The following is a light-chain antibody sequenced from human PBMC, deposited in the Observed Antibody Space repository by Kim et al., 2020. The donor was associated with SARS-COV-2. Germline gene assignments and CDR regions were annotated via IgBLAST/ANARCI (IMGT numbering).Light chain of an antibody. CDR2: DVA. CDR1: SSDVGGYNY. V-gene: IGLV2-11*03. Sequence: PGQSDTVSSTGTSSDVGGYNYVCRYKQHPGKAPTRMISDVANRPSGVPDRFSGSKSGNSASLAISGLQAKDEADYYCCSYAGTHKVFGTGTKVTVL. CDR3: CSYAGTHKV. J-gene: IGLJ1*01.